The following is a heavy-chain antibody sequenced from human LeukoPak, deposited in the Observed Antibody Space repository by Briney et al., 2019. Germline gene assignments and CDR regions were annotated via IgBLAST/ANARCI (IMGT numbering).Heavy chain of an antibody. Sequence: SETLSLTCAVYGGSFSGYYWSWIRQPPGKGLEWIGEINHSGSTNYNPSLKSRVTISVDTSKNQFSLKLSSVTVADTAVYYCARGLTGCSSTSCGYWGQGTLVTVSS. CDR2: INHSGST. J-gene: IGHJ4*02. V-gene: IGHV4-34*01. CDR3: ARGLTGCSSTSCGY. D-gene: IGHD2-2*01. CDR1: GGSFSGYY.